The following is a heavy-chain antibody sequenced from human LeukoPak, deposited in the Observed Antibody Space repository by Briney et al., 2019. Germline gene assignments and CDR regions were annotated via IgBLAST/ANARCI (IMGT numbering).Heavy chain of an antibody. CDR3: AKDTGYTSGRIDS. D-gene: IGHD6-19*01. Sequence: GGSLRLSCAASGFTFSSYALHWVRQTPGKGLEWVALIHYDGSKEYYGDSVKGRFTISRDNSKSTLFLQMNSLSSDDTAIYYCAKDTGYTSGRIDSWGQGTLVTVSS. CDR1: GFTFSSYA. CDR2: IHYDGSKE. V-gene: IGHV3-30*04. J-gene: IGHJ4*02.